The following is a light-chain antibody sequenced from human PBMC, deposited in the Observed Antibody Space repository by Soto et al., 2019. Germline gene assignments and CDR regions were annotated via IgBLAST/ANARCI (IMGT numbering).Light chain of an antibody. CDR2: KAS. CDR3: QQYNSYSIT. Sequence: DIQMTPSPSTLSASVGDRVTITCRASQSISSWLAWYQQKPGKAPKLLIYKASSLESGVPSRFSGSGSGTEFTLTISSLQPDDFATYYCQQYNSYSITFGGGTKV. V-gene: IGKV1-5*03. J-gene: IGKJ4*01. CDR1: QSISSW.